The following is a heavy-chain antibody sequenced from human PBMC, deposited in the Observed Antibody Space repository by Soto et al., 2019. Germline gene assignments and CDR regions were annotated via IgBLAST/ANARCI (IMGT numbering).Heavy chain of an antibody. D-gene: IGHD1-26*01. CDR1: GGTFSSYA. J-gene: IGHJ5*02. CDR3: AREPPPSGSYPYHWFDP. V-gene: IGHV1-69*01. Sequence: QVQLVQAGAEVKKPGSSVKVSCKASGGTFSSYAISWVRQAPGQGLEWMGGIIPISGTANYAQKFQGRVTITADASTSTAYMELSSLRYEDTAVYYCAREPPPSGSYPYHWFDPWGQGTLVTVSS. CDR2: IIPISGTA.